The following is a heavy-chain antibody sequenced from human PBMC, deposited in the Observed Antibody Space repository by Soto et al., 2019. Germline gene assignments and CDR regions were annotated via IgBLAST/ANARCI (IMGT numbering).Heavy chain of an antibody. CDR1: GFTFSSYW. J-gene: IGHJ4*02. D-gene: IGHD3-22*01. Sequence: EVQLVESGGGLVQPGGSLRLSCAASGFTFSSYWMHWVRQAPGKGLVWVSRINSDGSSTSYADSVKGRFTISRDNAKNTLYLQMNGLRAEDTAVYYCARGPNYYDSSGYYFHWGQGTLVTVSS. CDR2: INSDGSST. V-gene: IGHV3-74*01. CDR3: ARGPNYYDSSGYYFH.